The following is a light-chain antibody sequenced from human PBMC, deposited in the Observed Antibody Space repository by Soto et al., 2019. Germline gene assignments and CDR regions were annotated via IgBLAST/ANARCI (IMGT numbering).Light chain of an antibody. CDR1: RNVTATY. J-gene: IGKJ3*01. V-gene: IGKV3-20*01. CDR2: AAF. Sequence: VLTQSPGTLSLSPGERASLSWMASRNVTATYLAWYQQRPGQPPRLLIYAAFSRATGVPDRFSASGSGTEFTLTITRLEPEDFAVYYCHYHDSSPEFAFGPGTKVDIK. CDR3: HYHDSSPEFA.